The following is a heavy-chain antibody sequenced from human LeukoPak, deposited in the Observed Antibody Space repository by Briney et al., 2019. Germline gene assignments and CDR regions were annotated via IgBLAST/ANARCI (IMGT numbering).Heavy chain of an antibody. CDR1: GGSFSGYY. Sequence: SETLSLTCAVYGGSFSGYYWSWIRQPPGKGLEWIGEINHSGSTNYNPSLKSRVTISVDTSKNQFSLKLSSVTAADTAVYYCAGNSTVTMTFDYWAREPWSPSPQ. CDR2: INHSGST. V-gene: IGHV4-34*01. D-gene: IGHD4-17*01. J-gene: IGHJ4*02. CDR3: AGNSTVTMTFDY.